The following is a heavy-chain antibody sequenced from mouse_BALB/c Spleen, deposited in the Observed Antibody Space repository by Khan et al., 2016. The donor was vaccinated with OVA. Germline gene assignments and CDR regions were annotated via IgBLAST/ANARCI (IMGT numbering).Heavy chain of an antibody. CDR3: TSLYYSWFAF. V-gene: IGHV1S81*02. CDR2: INPINGRT. J-gene: IGHJ3*01. Sequence: QVQLQQSGAELVKPGASVKLSCKASGYTFTTYWMNWVKQRPGQGLEWIGEINPINGRTNYNERFKSKATLTVDKSSSTAYMQLSSLTSEDSAVYYCTSLYYSWFAFWGQGTLVTVSA. D-gene: IGHD2-1*01. CDR1: GYTFTTYW.